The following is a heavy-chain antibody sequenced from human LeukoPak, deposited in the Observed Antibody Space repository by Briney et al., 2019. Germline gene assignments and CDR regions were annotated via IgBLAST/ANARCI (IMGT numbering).Heavy chain of an antibody. CDR2: IYPADSDA. Sequence: GESLKISCEVSGYTFTTSSIGWVRQTPGKGLEWMGIIYPADSDARYGPSFQGQVTISVDKSISTAYLQWSSLKASDTAIYYCARRRIAVAGNDLFDYWGQGTLVTVSS. CDR1: GYTFTTSS. D-gene: IGHD6-19*01. V-gene: IGHV5-51*01. CDR3: ARRRIAVAGNDLFDY. J-gene: IGHJ4*02.